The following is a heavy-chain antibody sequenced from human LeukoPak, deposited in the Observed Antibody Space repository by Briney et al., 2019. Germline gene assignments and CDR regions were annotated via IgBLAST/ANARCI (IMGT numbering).Heavy chain of an antibody. CDR3: ASSRSSTSFDY. CDR1: GGSISSGGNY. CDR2: IYYSGST. V-gene: IGHV4-31*03. Sequence: SETLSLTCTVSGGSISSGGNYWSWIRQRPGKGLEWIGYIYYSGSTYYNPSLKSRVTISVDTSKNQFSLKLSSVTAADTAVYYCASSRSSTSFDYWGQGTLVTVSS. D-gene: IGHD2-2*01. J-gene: IGHJ4*02.